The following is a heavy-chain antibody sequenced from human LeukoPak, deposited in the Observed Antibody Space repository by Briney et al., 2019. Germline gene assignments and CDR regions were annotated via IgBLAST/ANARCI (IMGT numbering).Heavy chain of an antibody. Sequence: GGSLRLSCAASGFTFSNYNMNWVRQAPGKGLEWVSSISSSSSYIYYADSVKGRFTISRDNAKNSLYLQMNSLRAEDTAVYYCAKGGSVAAAGTGSSFDYWGQGTLVTVSS. CDR2: ISSSSSYI. J-gene: IGHJ4*02. V-gene: IGHV3-21*01. CDR1: GFTFSNYN. D-gene: IGHD6-13*01. CDR3: AKGGSVAAAGTGSSFDY.